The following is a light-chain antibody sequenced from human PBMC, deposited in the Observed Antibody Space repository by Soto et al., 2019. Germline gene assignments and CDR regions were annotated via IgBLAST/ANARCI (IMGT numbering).Light chain of an antibody. CDR1: QSVSINY. CDR3: QQYGSLPRT. CDR2: GVS. J-gene: IGKJ1*01. V-gene: IGKV3-20*01. Sequence: ELVLTQSPGTLSLSPGERATLSCRASQSVSINYLAWYRQKPGQPPRLLIYGVSSRATGIPDMFSGSGSGTDFTLTVSRLEPEDFAVYYCQQYGSLPRTFGQGTKVEIK.